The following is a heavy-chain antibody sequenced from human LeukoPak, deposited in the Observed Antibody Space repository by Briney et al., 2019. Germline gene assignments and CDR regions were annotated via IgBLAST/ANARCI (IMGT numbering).Heavy chain of an antibody. V-gene: IGHV4-4*07. CDR3: ARGDNRLRWSGAFDF. J-gene: IGHJ4*02. Sequence: ASETLYLTCTVSGGSISSYYWSWIRQPAGKGLEWIGRIYASGNTNYNPSLKSRVTMSQDTSENQFALKLTSVTAADTAVYYCARGDNRLRWSGAFDFWGRGTLVTVSS. CDR1: GGSISSYY. D-gene: IGHD4-23*01. CDR2: IYASGNT.